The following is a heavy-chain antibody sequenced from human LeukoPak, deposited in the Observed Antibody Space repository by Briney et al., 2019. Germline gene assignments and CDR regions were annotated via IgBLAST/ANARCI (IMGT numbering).Heavy chain of an antibody. CDR1: GDSISSGGYY. D-gene: IGHD6-13*01. J-gene: IGHJ4*02. CDR3: ARHLGGQLTGPGY. CDR2: IYYSGST. Sequence: SETLSLTCTVSGDSISSGGYYWSWIRQHPGKGLEWIGYIYYSGSTYYNPSLKSRVTISVDTSKNQFSLKLSSVTAADTAVYYCARHLGGQLTGPGYWGQGTLVTVSS. V-gene: IGHV4-31*03.